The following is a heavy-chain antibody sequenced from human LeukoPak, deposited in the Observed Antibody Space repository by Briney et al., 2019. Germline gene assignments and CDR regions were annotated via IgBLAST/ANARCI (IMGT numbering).Heavy chain of an antibody. D-gene: IGHD6-13*01. CDR3: AGMGYRIAAAVRRYYFDY. V-gene: IGHV4-38-2*01. Sequence: SETLSLTCAVSGYSISSGYYWGWIRQPPGKGLEWIGSIYHSGSTYYNPSLKSRVTISVDTSKNQFSLKLSSVTAADTAVYYCAGMGYRIAAAVRRYYFDYWGQGTLVTVSS. J-gene: IGHJ4*02. CDR1: GYSISSGYY. CDR2: IYHSGST.